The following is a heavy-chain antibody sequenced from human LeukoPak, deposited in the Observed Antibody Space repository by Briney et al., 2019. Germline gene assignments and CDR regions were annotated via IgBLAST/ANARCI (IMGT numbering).Heavy chain of an antibody. CDR1: GFTFSSYS. V-gene: IGHV3-21*04. Sequence: GGSLRLSCAASGFTFSSYSMNWVRQAPGKGLEWVSSISSSSSYIYYADSVKGRFTISRDNARNSLYLQMNSLRAEDTAVYYCARAKPKNMVRGLIMRRESRYYFDYWGQGTLVTVSS. CDR3: ARAKPKNMVRGLIMRRESRYYFDY. CDR2: ISSSSSYI. D-gene: IGHD3-10*01. J-gene: IGHJ4*02.